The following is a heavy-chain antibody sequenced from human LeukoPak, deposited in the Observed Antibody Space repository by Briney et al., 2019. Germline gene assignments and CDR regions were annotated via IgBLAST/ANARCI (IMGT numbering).Heavy chain of an antibody. CDR1: GYTFSNYG. CDR2: INPYNGKT. J-gene: IGHJ4*02. Sequence: GASVKVSCKTSGYTFSNYGLSWVRQAPGQGLEWMGWINPYNGKTEYAQNYQGRVTMTTDTATNTAYMELKSLRSDDTAVHYCARDREGYEWAIDYWGQGTLVTVSS. D-gene: IGHD5-12*01. V-gene: IGHV1-18*04. CDR3: ARDREGYEWAIDY.